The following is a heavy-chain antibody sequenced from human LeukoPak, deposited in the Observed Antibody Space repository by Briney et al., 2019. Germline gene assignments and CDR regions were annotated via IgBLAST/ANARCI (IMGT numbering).Heavy chain of an antibody. CDR2: IYYSGST. D-gene: IGHD5-24*01. J-gene: IGHJ4*02. V-gene: IGHV4-39*07. CDR3: ARALELATDY. CDR1: GGSISSSSYY. Sequence: PSETLSLTCTVSGGSISSSSYYWGWIRQPPGKGLEWIGSIYYSGSTYYNPSLKSRVTISVDRSKNQFSLKLSSVTAADTAVYYCARALELATDYWGQGTLVTVSS.